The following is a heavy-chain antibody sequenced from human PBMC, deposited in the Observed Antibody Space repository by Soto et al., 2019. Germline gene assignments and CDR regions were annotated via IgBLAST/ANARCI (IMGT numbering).Heavy chain of an antibody. V-gene: IGHV3-30-3*01. J-gene: IGHJ4*02. D-gene: IGHD1-7*01. Sequence: QVQLVESGGGVVQPGKSLRLSCAASGFTFSNYAMHCVRQAPGEGLEWVAFLSYDGSNKYYADSVKGRFTISRDNSKNTLYLQMNSLRPEDTAVYYCARYHTGTKFFDNWVQGTLVPVSS. CDR3: ARYHTGTKFFDN. CDR1: GFTFSNYA. CDR2: LSYDGSNK.